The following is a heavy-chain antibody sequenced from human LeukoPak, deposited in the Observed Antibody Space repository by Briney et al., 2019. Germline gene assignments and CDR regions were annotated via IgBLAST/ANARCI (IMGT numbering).Heavy chain of an antibody. Sequence: GGSLRLSCAASGFTVSGNYMSWVRQAPGKGLEWVSVIFSGGSRYYADSVEGRFTISRDNSKNTLYLQMNRLRAEDTAVYFCAREAEEAFDYWGQGTLVTVSS. CDR2: IFSGGSR. CDR3: AREAEEAFDY. J-gene: IGHJ4*02. CDR1: GFTVSGNY. V-gene: IGHV3-53*01.